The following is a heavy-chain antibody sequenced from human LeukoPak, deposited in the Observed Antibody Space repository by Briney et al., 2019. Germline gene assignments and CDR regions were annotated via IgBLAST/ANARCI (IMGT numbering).Heavy chain of an antibody. D-gene: IGHD2-8*01. Sequence: GGSLRLSCAASGFTFSSYAMHWVRQAPGKGLEWVAVISYGGSNKYYADSVKGRFTISRDNSKNTLYLQMNSLRAEDTAVYYCARELYYGRLDYWGQGTLVTVSS. CDR1: GFTFSSYA. V-gene: IGHV3-30-3*01. J-gene: IGHJ4*02. CDR2: ISYGGSNK. CDR3: ARELYYGRLDY.